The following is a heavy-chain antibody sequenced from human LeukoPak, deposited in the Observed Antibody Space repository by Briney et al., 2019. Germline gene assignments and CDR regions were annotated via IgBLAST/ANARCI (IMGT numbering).Heavy chain of an antibody. V-gene: IGHV3-7*01. CDR3: ARDTSLSTHDY. Sequence: GGSLRLSCAASGFTFSTYWMNWVRQAPGKGLEWVANIKQDGSEKYYVDSVKGRFTISRDNAKNSLYLQMNSLRAEDTAVYYCARDTSLSTHDYWGQGTLVTVSS. CDR1: GFTFSTYW. J-gene: IGHJ4*02. CDR2: IKQDGSEK. D-gene: IGHD2-2*01.